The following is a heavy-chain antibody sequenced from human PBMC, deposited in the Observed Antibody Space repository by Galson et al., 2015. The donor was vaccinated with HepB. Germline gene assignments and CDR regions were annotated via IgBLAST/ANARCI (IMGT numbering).Heavy chain of an antibody. CDR1: GFTFSSYG. V-gene: IGHV3-33*01. CDR3: ARDSPLGSSAELDY. Sequence: SLRLSCAASGFTFSSYGMHWVRQAPGKGLEWVAVIWYDGSNKYYADSVKGRFTISRDNSKNTLYLQMNSLRAEDTAVYYCARDSPLGSSAELDYWGQGTLVTVSS. D-gene: IGHD6-6*01. J-gene: IGHJ4*02. CDR2: IWYDGSNK.